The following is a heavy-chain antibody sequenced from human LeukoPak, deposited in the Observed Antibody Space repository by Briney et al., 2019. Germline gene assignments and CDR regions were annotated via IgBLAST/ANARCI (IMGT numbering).Heavy chain of an antibody. CDR2: ISAYNGNT. CDR1: GYTFTSYG. D-gene: IGHD3-3*01. Sequence: GASVKVSCKASGYTFTSYGISWVRQAPGQGLEWMGWISAYNGNTNYAQKLQGRVTMTTDTSTSTAYMELRSLRSDDTAVYYCARFFWSGYYYYYYMDLWGKGTTVTVSS. J-gene: IGHJ6*03. CDR3: ARFFWSGYYYYYYMDL. V-gene: IGHV1-18*01.